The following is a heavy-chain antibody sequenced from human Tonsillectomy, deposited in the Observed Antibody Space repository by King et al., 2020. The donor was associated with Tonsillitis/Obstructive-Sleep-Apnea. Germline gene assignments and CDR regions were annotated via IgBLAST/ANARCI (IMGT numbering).Heavy chain of an antibody. CDR1: GFSLSNARMG. J-gene: IGHJ2*01. Sequence: VTLKESGPVLVKPTETLTLTCTVSGFSLSNARMGVSWIRQPPGNALEWLAHIFSNDENSYSTSLKSRLTISKDTSKNQVVLTMTNMDPVDTATYYCSRIRVDYSNPNWYFDLWGRGTLVTVSS. CDR2: IFSNDEN. V-gene: IGHV2-26*01. CDR3: SRIRVDYSNPNWYFDL. D-gene: IGHD4-11*01.